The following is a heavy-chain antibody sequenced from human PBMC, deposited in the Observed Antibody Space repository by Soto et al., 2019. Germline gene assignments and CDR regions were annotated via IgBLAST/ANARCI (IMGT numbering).Heavy chain of an antibody. CDR2: IIPILGIA. V-gene: IGHV1-69*02. CDR1: GGTFSSYT. CDR3: ARAGYCSSTSCSPDY. Sequence: QVQLVQSGAEVKKPGSSVKVSCKASGGTFSSYTISWVRQAPGQGLEWMGRIIPILGIANYAQKFQGRVTIXXDXSXXTAYMELSSLRSEDTAVYYCARAGYCSSTSCSPDYWGQGTLVTVSS. J-gene: IGHJ4*02. D-gene: IGHD2-2*03.